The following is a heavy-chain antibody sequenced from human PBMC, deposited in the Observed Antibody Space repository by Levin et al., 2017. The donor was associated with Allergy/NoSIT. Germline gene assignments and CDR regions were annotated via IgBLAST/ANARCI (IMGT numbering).Heavy chain of an antibody. J-gene: IGHJ5*02. CDR3: ARGKTDRNWYDP. D-gene: IGHD2/OR15-2a*01. CDR2: MYQTGTT. V-gene: IGHV4-38-2*02. Sequence: PSETLSLNCTVSGYAITSGYYWGWFRQPPGKGLEWVGSMYQTGTTYYNPSLKSRVTISPDTSNNQFSLRLRSVTAADTAVYYCARGKTDRNWYDPWGQGILVTVSS. CDR1: GYAITSGYY.